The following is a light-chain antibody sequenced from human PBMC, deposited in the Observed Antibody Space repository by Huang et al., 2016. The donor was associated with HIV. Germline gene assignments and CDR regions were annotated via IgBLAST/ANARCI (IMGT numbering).Light chain of an antibody. J-gene: IGKJ4*01. Sequence: DIQMTQSPSSLSASVGDRVTITCRASQAISKSLAWYQQKPGRAPKLLLYSTSAVETGVPSRFSGSGSGTDYTLTITSLQPEDFATYYCQQYYSNPTFGGGTKVEIK. CDR2: STS. CDR1: QAISKS. V-gene: IGKV1-NL1*01. CDR3: QQYYSNPT.